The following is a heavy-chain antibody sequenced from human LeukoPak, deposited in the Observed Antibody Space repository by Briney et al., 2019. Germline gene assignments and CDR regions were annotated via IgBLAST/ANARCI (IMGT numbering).Heavy chain of an antibody. J-gene: IGHJ4*02. CDR3: VRNWDY. CDR2: ISTRGNT. D-gene: IGHD1-1*01. CDR1: GDFITNRY. V-gene: IGHV4-4*07. Sequence: KPSETLSLTCSVSGDFITNRYWSWVRQSAGKGLEWIGRISTRGNTNYNPSLKSRVTMSVDTSNKHFSLKLTSVTAADTAVYYCVRNWDYWSQGTLVTVSS.